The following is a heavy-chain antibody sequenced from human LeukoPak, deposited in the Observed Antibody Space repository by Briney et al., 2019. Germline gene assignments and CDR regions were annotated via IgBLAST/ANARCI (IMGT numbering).Heavy chain of an antibody. CDR3: ARERRGYYGKRNNWFDP. CDR1: GGSFSGYY. CDR2: INHSGST. Sequence: SETLSLTCAVYGGSFSGYYWSWLRQPPGKGLEWIGEINHSGSTNYNPSLKSRVTISVDTSKNQFSLKLSSVTAADTAVYYCARERRGYYGKRNNWFDPWGQGTLVTVSS. J-gene: IGHJ5*02. V-gene: IGHV4-34*01. D-gene: IGHD3-10*01.